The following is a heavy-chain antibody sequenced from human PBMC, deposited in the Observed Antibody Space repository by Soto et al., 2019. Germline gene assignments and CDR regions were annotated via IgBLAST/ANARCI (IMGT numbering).Heavy chain of an antibody. D-gene: IGHD2-8*02. CDR1: GYTFINYG. CDR3: ARDYTGRGYFDH. V-gene: IGHV1-18*04. J-gene: IGHJ4*02. CDR2: INTYSDRT. Sequence: QVQLVHSGAEMKNPGASVKVSCKASGYTFINYGISWVRQAPGQGLEWLGWINTYSDRTNYAQEFQGRDSKTTEKSTSTVYMEQRSLRSGDTALYYCARDYTGRGYFDHWGQGSLVTVSS.